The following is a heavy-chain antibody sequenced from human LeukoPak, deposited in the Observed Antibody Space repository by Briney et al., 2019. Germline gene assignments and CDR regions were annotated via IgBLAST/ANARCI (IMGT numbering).Heavy chain of an antibody. CDR2: IISSGSYI. J-gene: IGHJ3*02. CDR1: GFTFSSYT. V-gene: IGHV3-21*03. D-gene: IGHD2-2*01. Sequence: PGGSLRLSCAASGFTFSSYTMNWVRQAPGKGLEWVSSIISSGSYIYYADSVKGRFTISRDNAKNSLYLQMNSLRAEDTAVYYCAKRVQRDAFDIWGQGTMVTVSS. CDR3: AKRVQRDAFDI.